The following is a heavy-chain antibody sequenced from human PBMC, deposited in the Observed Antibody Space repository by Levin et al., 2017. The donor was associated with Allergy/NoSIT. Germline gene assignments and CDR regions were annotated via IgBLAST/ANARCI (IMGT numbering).Heavy chain of an antibody. Sequence: GGSLRLXXXXXGAAVGGYGLSAVSLAAGKGLEWVSEISDSGGTTYYADSVEGRFTISRDNSKNTLYLQMNSLRAEDTAVYYCAKERLRRGFDYWGQGTLVTVAS. CDR3: AKERLRRGFDY. CDR1: GAAVGGYG. CDR2: ISDSGGTT. V-gene: IGHV3-23*01. J-gene: IGHJ4*02. D-gene: IGHD3-10*01.